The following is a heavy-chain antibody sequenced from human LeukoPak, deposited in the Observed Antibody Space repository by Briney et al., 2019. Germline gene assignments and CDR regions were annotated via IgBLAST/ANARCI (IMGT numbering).Heavy chain of an antibody. CDR3: AKDKGIAIYYFDY. CDR1: GFTFSSYG. CDR2: ISGSGGST. J-gene: IGHJ4*02. V-gene: IGHV3-23*01. Sequence: PGGSLRLSCAASGFTFSSYGMSSVRQAPGKGLEWVSAISGSGGSTYYADSVKGRFTISRDNSKNTLYLQMNSLRAEDTAVYYCAKDKGIAIYYFDYWGQGTLVTVSS. D-gene: IGHD6-13*01.